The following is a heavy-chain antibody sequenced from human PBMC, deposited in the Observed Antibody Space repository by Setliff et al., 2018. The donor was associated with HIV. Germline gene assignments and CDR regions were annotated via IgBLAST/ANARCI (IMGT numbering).Heavy chain of an antibody. V-gene: IGHV4-38-2*01. Sequence: PSETLSLTCAVSGYSISSGYYWGWIRQPPGKGLEWIGSIYHSGSTYYSPSPKSRVTISVVTSKNQFSLKLNSVTAADTAIYYCARQVGSQYSYWAYYFDSWGQGALVTVSS. CDR2: IYHSGST. CDR3: ARQVGSQYSYWAYYFDS. D-gene: IGHD5-18*01. CDR1: GYSISSGYY. J-gene: IGHJ4*02.